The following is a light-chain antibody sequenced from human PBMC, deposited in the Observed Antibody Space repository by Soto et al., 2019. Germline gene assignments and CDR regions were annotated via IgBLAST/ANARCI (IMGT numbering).Light chain of an antibody. CDR3: LQHNTYPIS. CDR2: GAS. CDR1: QAISHY. V-gene: IGKV1-17*03. Sequence: DIQMTQSPSAMSASVGDRVTITCRASQAISHYLAWFHQRPGKVPKRLIYGASTLESGVPSRFSGSGSGTDFTLTISSLQPEDFGTYYCLQHNTYPISFGGGTKVDIK. J-gene: IGKJ4*01.